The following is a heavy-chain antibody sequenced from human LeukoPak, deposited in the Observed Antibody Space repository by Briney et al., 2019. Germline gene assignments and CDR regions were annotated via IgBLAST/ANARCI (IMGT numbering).Heavy chain of an antibody. Sequence: SETLSLTCAVSGGSISSSNWWSWVRQPPGKGLEWIGEIYHSGSTNYNPSLKSRVTISVDTSRNQFSLKLSSVTAADTAVYYCARHGDILTGLDYWGQGTLVTVSS. CDR3: ARHGDILTGLDY. CDR1: GGSISSSNW. J-gene: IGHJ4*02. D-gene: IGHD3-9*01. V-gene: IGHV4-4*02. CDR2: IYHSGST.